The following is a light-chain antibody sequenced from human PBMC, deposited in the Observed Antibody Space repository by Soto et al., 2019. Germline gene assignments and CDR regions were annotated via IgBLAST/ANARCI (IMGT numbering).Light chain of an antibody. CDR1: QSISSY. Sequence: DIPMTQSPSSLSASVGDRVTITCRASQSISSYLNWYQQKPGKAPKLLIYAASSLQSGVPSRFSCRGSGTDFTLNISSLQPEEFATYYCQQSYSTPRTFGQGTKLEIK. J-gene: IGKJ2*01. CDR2: AAS. V-gene: IGKV1-39*01. CDR3: QQSYSTPRT.